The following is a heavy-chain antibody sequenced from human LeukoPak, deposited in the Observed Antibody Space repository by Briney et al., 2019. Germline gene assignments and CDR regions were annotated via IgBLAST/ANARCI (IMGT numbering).Heavy chain of an antibody. J-gene: IGHJ4*02. Sequence: SETLSLTCTVSGDSISSGNYWGWIRQPPGKGLEWIGSIFHTGSTYYNLSLKSRVTISVDTSKNQFSLKLSSVTAADTAVYYCARAPLVAAAFDYWGQGTLVTVSS. CDR2: IFHTGST. D-gene: IGHD6-13*01. V-gene: IGHV4-38-2*02. CDR1: GDSISSGNY. CDR3: ARAPLVAAAFDY.